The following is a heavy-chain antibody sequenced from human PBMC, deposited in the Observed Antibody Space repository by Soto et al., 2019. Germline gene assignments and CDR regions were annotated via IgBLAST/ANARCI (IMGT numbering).Heavy chain of an antibody. CDR3: ARGIKNYYGVDV. Sequence: GGSLRLSCAASGFTFSSYWMHWVRQVPGQGLVWVARIKFDGSTTSYADSVRGRFTISRDVAKSTVYLQMNSLRAEDTALYYCARGIKNYYGVDVWGQGTTVTVSS. CDR2: IKFDGSTT. V-gene: IGHV3-74*01. J-gene: IGHJ6*02. D-gene: IGHD2-15*01. CDR1: GFTFSSYW.